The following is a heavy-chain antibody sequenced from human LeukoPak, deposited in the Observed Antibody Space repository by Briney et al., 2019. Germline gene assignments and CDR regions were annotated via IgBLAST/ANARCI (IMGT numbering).Heavy chain of an antibody. D-gene: IGHD3-3*01. CDR3: ARADFWSGYYMDY. J-gene: IGHJ4*02. CDR1: GFTFSSYS. CDR2: ISSSSSSI. Sequence: GGSLRLSCAASGFTFSSYSMNWVRQAPGKGLEWVSYISSSSSSIYYADSVKGRCTISRDNAKNALYMQMNSLRAEDTAVYYCARADFWSGYYMDYWGQGTLVTVSS. V-gene: IGHV3-48*01.